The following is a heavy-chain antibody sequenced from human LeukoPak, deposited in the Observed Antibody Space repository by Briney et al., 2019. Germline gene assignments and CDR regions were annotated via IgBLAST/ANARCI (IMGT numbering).Heavy chain of an antibody. J-gene: IGHJ3*02. Sequence: GGSLRLSCAASGFTFDDYAMHWVRQAPGKGLEWVSGISWNSGSIGYADSVKGRFTISRDNAKNSLYLQMNSLRAEDTALHYCAKSFQPGQLATQDAFDIWGQGTMVTVSS. CDR1: GFTFDDYA. CDR2: ISWNSGSI. CDR3: AKSFQPGQLATQDAFDI. V-gene: IGHV3-9*01. D-gene: IGHD6-6*01.